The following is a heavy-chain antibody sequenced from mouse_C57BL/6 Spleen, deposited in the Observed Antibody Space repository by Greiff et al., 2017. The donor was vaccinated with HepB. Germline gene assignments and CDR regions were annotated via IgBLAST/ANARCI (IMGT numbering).Heavy chain of an antibody. Sequence: VQLQQPGAELVMPGASVKLSCKASGYTFTSYWMHWVKQRPGQGLEWIGEIDPSDSYTNYNQKFKGKSTLTVDKSSSTAYMQLSSLTSEDSAVYYCARGITTVVAKSYWYFDVWGTGTTVTVSS. CDR2: IDPSDSYT. CDR3: ARGITTVVAKSYWYFDV. J-gene: IGHJ1*03. V-gene: IGHV1-69*01. CDR1: GYTFTSYW. D-gene: IGHD1-1*01.